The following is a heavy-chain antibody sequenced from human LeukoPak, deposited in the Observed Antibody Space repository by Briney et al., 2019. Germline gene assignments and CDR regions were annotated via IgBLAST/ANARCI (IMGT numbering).Heavy chain of an antibody. CDR1: GYTFNGYY. V-gene: IGHV1-2*02. CDR3: ARDPPYNWNDGADNFDY. J-gene: IGHJ4*02. D-gene: IGHD1-1*01. CDR2: INPNSGGT. Sequence: ASVKVSCKASGYTFNGYYMHWVRKAPGQGPEWMRWINPNSGGTNYAQKFQGRVIMTRDTSISTAYMELSRLRSDDTAVYYCARDPPYNWNDGADNFDYWGQGTLVTVSS.